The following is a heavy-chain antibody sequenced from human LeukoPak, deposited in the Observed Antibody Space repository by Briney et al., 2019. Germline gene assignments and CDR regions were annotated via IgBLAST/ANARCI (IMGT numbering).Heavy chain of an antibody. J-gene: IGHJ6*03. CDR3: ARDVGTIFAEGYYYMDV. D-gene: IGHD3-3*01. CDR1: AFTFSDYY. V-gene: IGHV3-11*04. Sequence: TGGSLRHSCAASAFTFSDYYMSWIRQAPGKGLEWVSYISSSGSTIYYADSVKGRFTIYRDNAKNSLYLQMNSLRAEDTAVYYCARDVGTIFAEGYYYMDVWGKGTTVTVSS. CDR2: ISSSGSTI.